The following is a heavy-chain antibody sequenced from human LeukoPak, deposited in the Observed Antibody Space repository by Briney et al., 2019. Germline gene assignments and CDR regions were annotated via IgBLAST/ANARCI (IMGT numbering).Heavy chain of an antibody. J-gene: IGHJ3*02. CDR3: ARDDLTTKGDDAFDI. V-gene: IGHV4-4*07. D-gene: IGHD4-11*01. CDR2: IYTSGST. Sequence: SETLSLTCTVSGGSISSYYWSWIRQPAGKGREWIGRIYTSGSTNYNPSLKSRVTMSVDTSKNQFSLKLSSVTAADTAVYYCARDDLTTKGDDAFDIWGQGTMVTVSS. CDR1: GGSISSYY.